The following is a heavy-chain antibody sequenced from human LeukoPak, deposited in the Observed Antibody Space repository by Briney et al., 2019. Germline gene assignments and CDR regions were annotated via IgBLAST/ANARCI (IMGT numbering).Heavy chain of an antibody. J-gene: IGHJ4*02. Sequence: GGSLRLSCAASGFSFSNYWMSWVRLAPGKGLEWVANIKQDGSDRYFVDSVKGRFTISRDNAKSSVYLQMNSLRAEDTAVYYCARDLGIGYWGQGTLVTVSS. CDR2: IKQDGSDR. CDR3: ARDLGIGY. D-gene: IGHD7-27*01. V-gene: IGHV3-7*01. CDR1: GFSFSNYW.